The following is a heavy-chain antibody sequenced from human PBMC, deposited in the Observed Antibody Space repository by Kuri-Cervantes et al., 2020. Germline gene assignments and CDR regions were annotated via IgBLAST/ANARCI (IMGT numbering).Heavy chain of an antibody. CDR3: ARGYSGYDGGNY. Sequence: GGSLRLSCVASGFTFSSYSMNWVRQAPGKGLEWVSSITSSSYYIYYADSVKGRFTISRDNAKNSLYLQMNSLRAEDTAVYYCARGYSGYDGGNYWGQGTLVTVSS. J-gene: IGHJ4*02. CDR1: GFTFSSYS. V-gene: IGHV3-21*01. D-gene: IGHD5-12*01. CDR2: ITSSSYYI.